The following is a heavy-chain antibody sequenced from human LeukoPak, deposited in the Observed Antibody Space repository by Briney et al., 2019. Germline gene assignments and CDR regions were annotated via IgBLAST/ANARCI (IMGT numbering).Heavy chain of an antibody. CDR1: GFTFSSYG. Sequence: PGGSLRLSCAASGFTFSSYGMHWVRQAPGKGLEWVAFIRYDGSNKYYADSVKGRFTISRDNAKNSLYLQMNSLRAEDTAVYYCARGGIGSVRGVIRLTDYWGQGTLATVSS. D-gene: IGHD3-10*01. J-gene: IGHJ4*02. V-gene: IGHV3-30*02. CDR3: ARGGIGSVRGVIRLTDY. CDR2: IRYDGSNK.